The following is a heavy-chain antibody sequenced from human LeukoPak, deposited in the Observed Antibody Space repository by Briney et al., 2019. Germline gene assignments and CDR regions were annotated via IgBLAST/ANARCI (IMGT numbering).Heavy chain of an antibody. CDR2: TYYRSQWYY. CDR1: GESVSSTGAS. Sequence: SQTLSLTCAISGESVSSTGASWNWIRQSPSRGLEWLGRTYYRSQWYYEYALSVKSRIIVAPDTSKNHFSLQLNSVTPEDTAVYYCVRGNYNFGYWGQGSLVTVSS. J-gene: IGHJ4*02. CDR3: VRGNYNFGY. D-gene: IGHD5-24*01. V-gene: IGHV6-1*01.